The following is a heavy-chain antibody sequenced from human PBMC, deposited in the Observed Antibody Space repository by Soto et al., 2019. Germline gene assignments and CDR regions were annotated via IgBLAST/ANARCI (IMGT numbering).Heavy chain of an antibody. CDR3: ARDRDSTYFPPPYYCDF. Sequence: PGGSLRLSCAASGFSVTSNYMTWVRQAPGKGLECVSVIYDGGKTYYAGSVRGRFTISRDNSKNTLFLQMASLRPEDTAVYFCARDRDSTYFPPPYYCDFWGQGTLVTVSS. V-gene: IGHV3-66*02. J-gene: IGHJ4*02. CDR1: GFSVTSNY. D-gene: IGHD1-26*01. CDR2: IYDGGKT.